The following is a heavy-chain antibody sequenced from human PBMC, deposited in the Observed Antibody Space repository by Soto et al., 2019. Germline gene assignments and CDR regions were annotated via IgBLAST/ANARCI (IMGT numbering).Heavy chain of an antibody. D-gene: IGHD3-3*01. V-gene: IGHV4-34*01. Sequence: TSETLSLTCAVYGGSFSGYYWSWIRQPPGKGLEWIGEINHSGSTNYNPSLKSRVTISVDTSKNQFSLKLSSVTAADTAVYYCARGRTYYDFWSGKTGAFDIWGQGTMVTVSS. CDR3: ARGRTYYDFWSGKTGAFDI. J-gene: IGHJ3*02. CDR2: INHSGST. CDR1: GGSFSGYY.